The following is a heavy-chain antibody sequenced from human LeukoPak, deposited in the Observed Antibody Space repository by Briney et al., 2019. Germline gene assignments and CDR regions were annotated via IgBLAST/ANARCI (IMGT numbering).Heavy chain of an antibody. CDR3: AKEGTTGRKNYYYYMDV. CDR1: GFTFSTYG. V-gene: IGHV3-33*06. D-gene: IGHD1-7*01. CDR2: IWYYGSNK. Sequence: GGSLRLSCAASGFTFSTYGMHWVRQAPGKGLEWVAVIWYYGSNKYYADSVKDRFTISRDNSKNPLYLQMNSLRAEDTAVYYCAKEGTTGRKNYYYYMDVWGKGTTVTVSS. J-gene: IGHJ6*03.